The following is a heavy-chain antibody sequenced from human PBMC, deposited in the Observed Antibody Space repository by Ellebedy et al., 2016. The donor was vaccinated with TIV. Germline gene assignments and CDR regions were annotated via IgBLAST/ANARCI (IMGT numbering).Heavy chain of an antibody. CDR2: ISGSGGST. V-gene: IGHV3-23*01. CDR1: GFTFSSYA. CDR3: AKDIDIVVVPAANFDY. J-gene: IGHJ4*02. D-gene: IGHD2-2*01. Sequence: GGSLRLSXAASGFTFSSYAMSWVRQAPGKGLEWVSAISGSGGSTYYADSVKGRFTISRDNSKNTLYLQMNSLRAEDTAVYYCAKDIDIVVVPAANFDYWGQGTLVTVSS.